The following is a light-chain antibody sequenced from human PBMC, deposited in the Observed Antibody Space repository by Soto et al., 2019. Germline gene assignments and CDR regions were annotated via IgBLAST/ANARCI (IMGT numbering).Light chain of an antibody. V-gene: IGKV4-1*01. CDR2: WAS. Sequence: DIVMTQSPDSLAVSLGERATINCKSSQSVLYSSNNKNYLAWYQQKPGQPPKLLIYWASTRESGVPDRFSGSGSGTDFPLTISSLQAEDVAVYYCQQYYSTPFGQGTKVEIK. J-gene: IGKJ1*01. CDR1: QSVLYSSNNKNY. CDR3: QQYYSTP.